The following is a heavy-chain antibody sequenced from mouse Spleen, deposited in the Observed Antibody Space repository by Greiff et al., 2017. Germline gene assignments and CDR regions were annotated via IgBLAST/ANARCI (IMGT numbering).Heavy chain of an antibody. CDR1: GYSFTGYY. D-gene: IGHD4-1*01. Sequence: QVQLKESGPELVKTGASVKISCKASGYSFTGYYMHWVKQRPGQGLEWIGWIYPGDGSTKYNEKFKGKATLTADKSSSTAYMQLSSLTSENSAVYFCARSAGTDYFDYWGQGTTLTVSS. CDR2: IYPGDGST. CDR3: ARSAGTDYFDY. J-gene: IGHJ2*01. V-gene: IGHV1S56*01.